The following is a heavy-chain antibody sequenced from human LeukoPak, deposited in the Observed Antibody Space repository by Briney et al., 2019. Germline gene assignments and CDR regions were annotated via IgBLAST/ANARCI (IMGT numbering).Heavy chain of an antibody. V-gene: IGHV3-53*01. J-gene: IGHJ4*02. Sequence: GGSLRLSCAASGFTVSNNYMSWVRQAPGKGLEWVSVIYSGGSTYYADSVKGRFTISRDNSKNTLYLQMNSLRAEDTAVYYCAKDRRFLEWLLCDYWGQGTLVTVSS. CDR2: IYSGGST. D-gene: IGHD3-3*01. CDR1: GFTVSNNY. CDR3: AKDRRFLEWLLCDY.